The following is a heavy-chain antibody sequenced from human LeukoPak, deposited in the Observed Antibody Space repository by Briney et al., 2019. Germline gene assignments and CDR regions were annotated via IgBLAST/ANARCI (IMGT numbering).Heavy chain of an antibody. V-gene: IGHV4-59*01. CDR1: GGSINSYY. J-gene: IGHJ4*02. CDR2: IYYSGST. Sequence: SETLSLTCTVSGGSINSYYWSWIRQPPGKGLEWIAYIYYSGSTNYYPSLKSRGTISVKTTKNKFSLRLSSVTAADTAVYYCARVTGYMTEDYFDYWGQGTLITVSS. D-gene: IGHD6-13*01. CDR3: ARVTGYMTEDYFDY.